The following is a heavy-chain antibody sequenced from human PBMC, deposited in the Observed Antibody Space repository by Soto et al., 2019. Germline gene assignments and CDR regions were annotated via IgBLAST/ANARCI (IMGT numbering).Heavy chain of an antibody. Sequence: GGSLRLSCAASGFTFSSYAMSWVRQAPGKGLEWVSAISGSGGSTYYADSVKGRFTISRDNSKNTLYLQMNSLRAEDTAVYYCATGGERRGDLFDYWGQGTLVTVSS. J-gene: IGHJ4*02. V-gene: IGHV3-23*01. CDR2: ISGSGGST. CDR3: ATGGERRGDLFDY. D-gene: IGHD2-21*02. CDR1: GFTFSSYA.